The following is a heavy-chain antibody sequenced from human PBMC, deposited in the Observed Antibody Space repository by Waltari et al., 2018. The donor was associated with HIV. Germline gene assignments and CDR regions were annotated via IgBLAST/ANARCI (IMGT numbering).Heavy chain of an antibody. CDR1: GFTFDDSA. Sequence: EVQLVESGGGLVQPGRSLRLSCAASGFTFDDSAMHWVRQAPGKGLDWVSVISWNIGSISYSDSVKGRLTISRDNAKNSLYLQMNSLRAEDTALYYCAKGTAEYYGSGRLGVWGQGTTVTVSS. CDR2: ISWNIGSI. D-gene: IGHD3-10*01. V-gene: IGHV3-9*01. CDR3: AKGTAEYYGSGRLGV. J-gene: IGHJ6*02.